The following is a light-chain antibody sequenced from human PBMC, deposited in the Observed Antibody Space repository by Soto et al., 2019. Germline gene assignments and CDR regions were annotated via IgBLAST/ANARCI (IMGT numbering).Light chain of an antibody. J-gene: IGLJ1*01. Sequence: QSVLTQPPSASGTPGQRVTISCSGSSSNIGSNTVNWYQQLPGTAPKLLIYNNNQRPSGVPERFSGSKSGTSAYLAISELQSEDEADYYCAAWDDSLNAYYVFGTGTKVTVL. CDR2: NNN. CDR3: AAWDDSLNAYYV. V-gene: IGLV1-44*01. CDR1: SSNIGSNT.